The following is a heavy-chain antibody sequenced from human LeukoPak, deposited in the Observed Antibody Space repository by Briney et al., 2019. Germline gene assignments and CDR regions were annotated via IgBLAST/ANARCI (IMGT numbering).Heavy chain of an antibody. CDR1: GGSFSDYY. J-gene: IGHJ3*02. CDR3: ARTPDDAFDI. CDR2: INHSGST. Sequence: ASETLSLTCAVYGGSFSDYYWSWIRQPPGKGLEWIGEINHSGSTNYNPSLKSRVTISVDTSKNQFSLKFTSVTAADTAVYYCARTPDDAFDIWGQGTMVTVSS. V-gene: IGHV4-34*01.